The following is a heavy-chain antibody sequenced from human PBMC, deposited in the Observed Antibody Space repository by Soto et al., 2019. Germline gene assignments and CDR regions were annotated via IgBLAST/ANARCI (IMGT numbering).Heavy chain of an antibody. Sequence: ASVKVSCKASGYTFTSYYMHWVRQAPGQGLEWMGIINPSGGSTSYAQKFQGRVTMTRDTSTSTVYMELSSLRSEDTAVYYCARDHNTIFGVVPKPDAFDIWGQGTVVTVSS. J-gene: IGHJ3*02. CDR2: INPSGGST. V-gene: IGHV1-46*01. CDR3: ARDHNTIFGVVPKPDAFDI. CDR1: GYTFTSYY. D-gene: IGHD3-3*01.